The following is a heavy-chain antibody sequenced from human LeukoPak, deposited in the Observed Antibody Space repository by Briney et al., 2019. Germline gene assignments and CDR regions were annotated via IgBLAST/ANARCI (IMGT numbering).Heavy chain of an antibody. CDR2: ISAYNGNT. V-gene: IGHV1-18*01. CDR3: ARYDNYYDSSGYMFDY. Sequence: GASVKVSCKASGYTFTSYGISWVRQAPGQGLEWMGWISAYNGNTNYAQKLQGRVTMTTDTSTSTAYMELRSLRSDDTAVYHCARYDNYYDSSGYMFDYWGQGTLVTVSS. CDR1: GYTFTSYG. D-gene: IGHD3-22*01. J-gene: IGHJ4*02.